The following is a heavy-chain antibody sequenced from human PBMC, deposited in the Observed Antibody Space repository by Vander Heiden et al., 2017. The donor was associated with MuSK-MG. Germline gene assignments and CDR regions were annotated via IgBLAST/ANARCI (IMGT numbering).Heavy chain of an antibody. J-gene: IGHJ4*02. CDR2: IYYIGST. V-gene: IGHV4-59*01. D-gene: IGHD6-19*01. CDR1: GGSISSYY. Sequence: QVQLQESGPGLVNPSETLSLTCTVSGGSISSYYWSWIRQPPGKGLDWIGYIYYIGSTNYNPSLKSRVTISVDTSKDQFSLKLSSVTAADTAVYYCARAAGTIYYFDYWGQGTLVTVSS. CDR3: ARAAGTIYYFDY.